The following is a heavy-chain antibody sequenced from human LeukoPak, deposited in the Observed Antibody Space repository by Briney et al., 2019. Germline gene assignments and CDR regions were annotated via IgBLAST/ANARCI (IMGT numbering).Heavy chain of an antibody. D-gene: IGHD6-19*01. CDR3: AREAPYSSGWYHGVDY. Sequence: EASVKVSCKASGYTFTGYYIHWVRQAPGQGLEWMGWISAYNGNTNYAQKLQGRVTMTTDTSTSTAYMELRSLRSDDTAVYYCAREAPYSSGWYHGVDYWGQGTLVTVSS. CDR2: ISAYNGNT. J-gene: IGHJ4*02. CDR1: GYTFTGYY. V-gene: IGHV1-18*04.